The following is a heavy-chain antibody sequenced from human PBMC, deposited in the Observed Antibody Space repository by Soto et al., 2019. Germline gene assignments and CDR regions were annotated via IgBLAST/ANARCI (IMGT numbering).Heavy chain of an antibody. D-gene: IGHD3-22*01. J-gene: IGHJ4*02. CDR3: AREDVTTYYNSSCYDY. V-gene: IGHV3-30-3*01. Sequence: PGGSLRLSCAASGFTFSSYAMHWVRQAPGKGLEWVAVISYDGSNKYYADSVKGRFTISRDNSKNTLYLQMNSLRAEDTAVYYCAREDVTTYYNSSCYDYRGQGPLVTVSS. CDR2: ISYDGSNK. CDR1: GFTFSSYA.